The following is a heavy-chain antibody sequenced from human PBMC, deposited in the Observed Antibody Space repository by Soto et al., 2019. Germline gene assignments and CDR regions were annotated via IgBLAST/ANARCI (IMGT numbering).Heavy chain of an antibody. J-gene: IGHJ4*02. CDR2: TNQDGSEK. Sequence: EVHLAESGGGLVQTGGSLRLSCAISEFTVRRDWMNWVRQAPGKGLEWVAHTNQDGSEKYYVDSVKGRFTISRDNAKNSLFLKRNSLRAEDTAIYYCSGGVGDAFWGQGTLVTVSS. CDR3: SGGVGDAF. D-gene: IGHD1-26*01. CDR1: EFTVRRDW. V-gene: IGHV3-7*04.